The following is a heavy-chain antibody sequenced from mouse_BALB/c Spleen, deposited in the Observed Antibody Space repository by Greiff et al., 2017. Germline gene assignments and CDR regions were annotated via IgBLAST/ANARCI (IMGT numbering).Heavy chain of an antibody. V-gene: IGHV2-6-4*01. CDR2: ICGGGST. J-gene: IGHJ4*01. CDR1: GFSLSSYS. CDR3: AGAGVYDAMDY. Sequence: VQLVESGPGLVAPSQSLSITCTVSGFSLSSYSVHWVRQPPGQGLEWMGMICGGGSTDYNSALKSRLSISKDNSKSQVFLKMNSLQTDDTAMYYCAGAGVYDAMDYWGQGTSVTVSA.